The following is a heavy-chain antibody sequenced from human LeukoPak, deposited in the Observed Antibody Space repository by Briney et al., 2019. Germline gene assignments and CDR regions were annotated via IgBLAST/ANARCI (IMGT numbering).Heavy chain of an antibody. CDR1: GFTFSSYY. Sequence: GGSLRLSCAASGFTFSSYYMAWVRQAPGKGLEWVSPISGSGAGTYYADSVKGRFTISRDNSKNTLYLQMNSLRAEDTAVYYCVKDEPGSSWLNWGQGTLVTVSS. CDR3: VKDEPGSSWLN. D-gene: IGHD6-13*01. CDR2: ISGSGAGT. J-gene: IGHJ4*02. V-gene: IGHV3-23*01.